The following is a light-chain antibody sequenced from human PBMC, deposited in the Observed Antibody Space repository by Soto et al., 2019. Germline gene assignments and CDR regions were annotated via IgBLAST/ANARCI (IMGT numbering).Light chain of an antibody. CDR3: QHNNCLPST. CDR2: CAS. CDR1: QSVTNN. V-gene: IGKV3-15*01. Sequence: EIVMTQSPATLSVSPGERATLSCRASQSVTNNFAWYQQKPRQAPSILIYCASTRATGIPAKFGGGGSAKDFTIIISRLASEYSAVYYCQHNNCLPSTFGQGTKLEIK. J-gene: IGKJ2*01.